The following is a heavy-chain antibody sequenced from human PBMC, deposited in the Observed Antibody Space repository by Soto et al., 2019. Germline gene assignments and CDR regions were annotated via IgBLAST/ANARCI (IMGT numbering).Heavy chain of an antibody. Sequence: SETLSLTCTVSGGSISSSSYYWGWIRQPPGKGLEWIGSIYYSGSTYYNTSLKSRVTISVDTSKNQFSLKLSSVTAAETAVYYCASPRGKGYCSGGSCRGYFDYWGQGTLVTVSS. J-gene: IGHJ4*02. CDR3: ASPRGKGYCSGGSCRGYFDY. D-gene: IGHD2-15*01. CDR1: GGSISSSSYY. V-gene: IGHV4-39*01. CDR2: IYYSGST.